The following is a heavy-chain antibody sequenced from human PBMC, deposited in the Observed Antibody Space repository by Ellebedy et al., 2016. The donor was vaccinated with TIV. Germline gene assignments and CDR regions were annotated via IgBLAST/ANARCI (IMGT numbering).Heavy chain of an antibody. J-gene: IGHJ4*02. CDR2: IGSAGDT. Sequence: GESLKISCAASGFTFSSHDMHWVRQGTGKGLEWVSAIGSAGDTSYSGSVKGRFTISRDNAKNTLYLQMNSLRDEDTAVYYCARIISSGAYWGQGTLVTVSS. D-gene: IGHD6-19*01. CDR3: ARIISSGAY. CDR1: GFTFSSHD. V-gene: IGHV3-13*01.